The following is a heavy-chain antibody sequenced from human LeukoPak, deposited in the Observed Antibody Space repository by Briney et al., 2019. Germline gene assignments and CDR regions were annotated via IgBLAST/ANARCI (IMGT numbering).Heavy chain of an antibody. CDR3: ARLYYFGSGTGDI. CDR1: GGSFSGYY. CDR2: INHSGST. J-gene: IGHJ4*02. V-gene: IGHV4-34*01. Sequence: SETLSLTCAVYGGSFSGYYWSWIRQPPGKGLEWIGEINHSGSTNYNPSLKSRVTISVDTSKNQFSLKLSSVTAADTSVYYCARLYYFGSGTGDIWGQGTLVTVSS. D-gene: IGHD3-10*01.